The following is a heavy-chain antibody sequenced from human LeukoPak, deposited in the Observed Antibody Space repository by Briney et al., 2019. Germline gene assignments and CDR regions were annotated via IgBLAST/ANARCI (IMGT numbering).Heavy chain of an antibody. CDR3: AREAYYGSGSYSLRHAFDI. J-gene: IGHJ3*02. CDR1: GGSISSSNW. D-gene: IGHD3-10*01. V-gene: IGHV4-4*02. CDR2: IHHSGST. Sequence: PSENLSLTCAVSGGSISSSNWWSWVRQPPGKGLEWIGEIHHSGSTNYNPSLKSRVTISVDKSKNQFSMKMSSVTAADTAVYYCAREAYYGSGSYSLRHAFDIWGQGTMVTVSS.